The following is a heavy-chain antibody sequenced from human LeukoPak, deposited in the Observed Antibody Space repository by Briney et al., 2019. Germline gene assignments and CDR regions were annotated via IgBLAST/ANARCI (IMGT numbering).Heavy chain of an antibody. CDR2: INANTGNP. D-gene: IGHD3-22*01. J-gene: IGHJ3*02. V-gene: IGHV7-4-1*02. CDR1: GYSFNSQG. Sequence: ASAKVSCKASGYSFNSQGMNWVRQAPGQGLEWMGWINANTGNPTYAQGFTGRFVFSLDPSFSTAYLQISSLKAEDTAVYYCARRQDYYGSSGYSVADSFDIWGQGTMVTVSS. CDR3: ARRQDYYGSSGYSVADSFDI.